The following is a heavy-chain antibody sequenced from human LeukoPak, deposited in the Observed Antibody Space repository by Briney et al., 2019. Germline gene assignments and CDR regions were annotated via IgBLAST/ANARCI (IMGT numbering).Heavy chain of an antibody. CDR2: ISSSGSTI. D-gene: IGHD4-17*01. V-gene: IGHV3-11*04. J-gene: IGHJ3*02. CDR1: GFTFSDYY. Sequence: PGGSLRLSCAASGFTFSDYYMSWIRQAPGKGLEWVSYISSSGSTIYYADSVKGRFTISRDNSKNTLYLQMNSLRAEDTAVYYCARDLTTPPHDYGDRHDAFDIWGQGTMVTVSS. CDR3: ARDLTTPPHDYGDRHDAFDI.